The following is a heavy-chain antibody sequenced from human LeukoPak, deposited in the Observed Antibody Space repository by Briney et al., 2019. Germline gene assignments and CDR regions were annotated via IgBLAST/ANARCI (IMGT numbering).Heavy chain of an antibody. V-gene: IGHV3-23*01. J-gene: IGHJ4*02. Sequence: GGSLRLSCAASGFSFSSYDMHWVRKAPGKGLEWVSAISGSGGSTYYADSVKGRFTISRDSSKNALYLQMNTLRAEDTAVYYCARDEYSSSLDYWGQGTLATVSS. CDR1: GFSFSSYD. D-gene: IGHD6-6*01. CDR3: ARDEYSSSLDY. CDR2: ISGSGGST.